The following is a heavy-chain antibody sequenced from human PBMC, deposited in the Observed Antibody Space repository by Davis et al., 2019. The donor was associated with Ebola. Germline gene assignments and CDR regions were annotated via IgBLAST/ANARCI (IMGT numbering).Heavy chain of an antibody. Sequence: SVKVSCKASSYTFTSYGISWVRQAPGQGLEWMGGIIPILGIANYAQKFQGRVTITADKSTSTAYMELSSLGSDDTAVYYCARDIVPAARPFDYWGQGTLVTVSS. CDR2: IIPILGIA. CDR1: SYTFTSYG. V-gene: IGHV1-69*10. D-gene: IGHD2-2*01. J-gene: IGHJ4*02. CDR3: ARDIVPAARPFDY.